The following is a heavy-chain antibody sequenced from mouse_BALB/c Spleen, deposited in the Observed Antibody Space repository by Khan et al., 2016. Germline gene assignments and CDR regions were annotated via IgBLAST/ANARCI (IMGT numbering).Heavy chain of an antibody. Sequence: QVQLKQSAAELARPGASVKMSCKASGYTFTPYTIHWVKQRPGQGLEWIGYINPSSGYTEYNQKFKDKSTLTTDTSSNTAYIQLSSLTSDDSAVFYCAEGSFDGYSAWFAYWGQGTLVTVSA. CDR2: INPSSGYT. J-gene: IGHJ3*01. V-gene: IGHV1-4*02. CDR1: GYTFTPYT. CDR3: AEGSFDGYSAWFAY. D-gene: IGHD2-3*01.